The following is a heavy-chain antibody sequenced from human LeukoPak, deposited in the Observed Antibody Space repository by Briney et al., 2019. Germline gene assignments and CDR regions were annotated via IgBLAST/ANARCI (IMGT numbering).Heavy chain of an antibody. J-gene: IGHJ4*02. CDR2: IYSGDST. V-gene: IGHV3-53*01. D-gene: IGHD2-8*02. Sequence: PGGSLRLSCAGSGFTVSSIYMSWVRQAPGKGLEWVSTIYSGDSTYYADSVKGRFTISRDNPKNTLYLQMNSLRAEDTAVYYCARDPGGARDYWGQGTLVTVSS. CDR3: ARDPGGARDY. CDR1: GFTVSSIY.